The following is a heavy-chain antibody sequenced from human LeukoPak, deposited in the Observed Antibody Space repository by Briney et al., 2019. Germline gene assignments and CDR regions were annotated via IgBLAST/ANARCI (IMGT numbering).Heavy chain of an antibody. CDR1: GFTFSSYW. V-gene: IGHV3-74*01. J-gene: IGHJ4*02. D-gene: IGHD5-18*01. CDR2: INSDGSST. Sequence: GGSLRLSCAASGFTFSSYWMHWVRQAPGMGLVWVSRINSDGSSTSYADSVKGRFTISRDNAKNTLYLQMNSLRAEDTAVYYCARGGGYSYGTFDYWGQGTLVTVSS. CDR3: ARGGGYSYGTFDY.